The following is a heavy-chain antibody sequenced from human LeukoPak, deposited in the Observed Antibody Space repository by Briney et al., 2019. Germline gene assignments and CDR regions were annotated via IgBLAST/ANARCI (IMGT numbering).Heavy chain of an antibody. D-gene: IGHD5-24*01. J-gene: IGHJ3*01. CDR3: AKDLQLST. CDR2: IGASGEST. Sequence: AESLRLSCAASGFTFSGAAMTWVRQAPGKGLEWVALIGASGESTYYARSVKGRFTISRDNYKNTLSLLMNSLRVEDTAMYFCAKDLQLSTWGLGTMVTVSS. CDR1: GFTFSGAA. V-gene: IGHV3-23*01.